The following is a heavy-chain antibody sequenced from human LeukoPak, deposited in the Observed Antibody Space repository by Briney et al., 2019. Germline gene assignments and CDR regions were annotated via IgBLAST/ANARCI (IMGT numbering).Heavy chain of an antibody. CDR2: ISWNSGSI. J-gene: IGHJ4*02. V-gene: IGHV3-9*01. CDR1: GFTFDDYA. D-gene: IGHD3-10*01. Sequence: PGRSLRLSCAASGFTFDDYAMHWVRQAPGKGLEWVSGISWNSGSIGYADSVKGRFTISRDNAKNSLYLQMNSLRAEDTALYYCAKDIDFVYYGSGSSFDYWGQGTLVTVSS. CDR3: AKDIDFVYYGSGSSFDY.